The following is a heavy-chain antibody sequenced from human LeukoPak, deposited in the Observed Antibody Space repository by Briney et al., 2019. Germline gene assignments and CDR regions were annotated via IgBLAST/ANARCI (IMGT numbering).Heavy chain of an antibody. Sequence: PSETLSLTCTVSGGSISSYYWSWIRQPPGKGLEWIGYIYYSGSTNYNPSLKSRVTISVDTSKNQFSLKLSSVTAADTAVYYCAREGNSGYDYDAFDIWGQGTMVTVSS. V-gene: IGHV4-59*01. J-gene: IGHJ3*02. D-gene: IGHD5-12*01. CDR3: AREGNSGYDYDAFDI. CDR2: IYYSGST. CDR1: GGSISSYY.